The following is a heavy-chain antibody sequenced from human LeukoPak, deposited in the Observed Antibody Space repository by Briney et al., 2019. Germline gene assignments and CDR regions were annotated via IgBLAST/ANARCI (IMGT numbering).Heavy chain of an antibody. CDR1: GFTFSSYA. V-gene: IGHV3-23*01. CDR2: ISGSGGST. CDR3: AKFRPPMIVVVITTSGAFDI. J-gene: IGHJ3*02. D-gene: IGHD3-22*01. Sequence: GGSLRLSCAASGFTFSSYAMSWVRQAPGKGLEWVSAISGSGGSTYYADSVKGRFTISRDNSKNTLYLQMNSLRAKDTAVYYCAKFRPPMIVVVITTSGAFDIWGQGTMVTVSS.